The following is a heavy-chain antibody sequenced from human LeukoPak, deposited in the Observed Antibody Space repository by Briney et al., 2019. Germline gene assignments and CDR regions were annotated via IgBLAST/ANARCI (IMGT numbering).Heavy chain of an antibody. Sequence: GGSLRLSCAASGFTFSSYAMSWVRQAPGKGLEWVSAISGSGGSTYYADSVKGRFTISRDNSKNTLYLQMNSLRAEDTAVYYCAKDRTGTGSGSQIGYYFDYWGQGTLVTVSS. CDR2: ISGSGGST. J-gene: IGHJ4*02. CDR1: GFTFSSYA. D-gene: IGHD3-10*01. CDR3: AKDRTGTGSGSQIGYYFDY. V-gene: IGHV3-23*01.